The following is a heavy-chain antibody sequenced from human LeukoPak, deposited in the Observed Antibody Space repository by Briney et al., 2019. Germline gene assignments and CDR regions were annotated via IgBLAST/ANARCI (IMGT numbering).Heavy chain of an antibody. CDR2: INHSGST. CDR3: ASFYCSGGSCYQYFSYYYMDV. J-gene: IGHJ6*03. V-gene: IGHV4-34*01. D-gene: IGHD2-15*01. Sequence: SETLSLTCAVYGGSFSGYYWSWIRQPPGKGLEWIGEINHSGSTNYNPSLKSRVTISVDTSKNQFSLKLNSVTAADTAVYYCASFYCSGGSCYQYFSYYYMDVWGKGTTVTISS. CDR1: GGSFSGYY.